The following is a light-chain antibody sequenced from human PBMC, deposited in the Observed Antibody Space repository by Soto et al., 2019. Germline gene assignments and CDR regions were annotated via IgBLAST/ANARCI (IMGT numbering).Light chain of an antibody. Sequence: DIQMTQSPSTLYASVGDRVTITCRASQSISSWLAWYQQKPGKAPKLLIYKASSLESGVPSRFSGSGSGTEFTLTISSLQPDDFATYYCQQFHSFSPTFGQGTKVEIK. J-gene: IGKJ1*01. CDR3: QQFHSFSPT. V-gene: IGKV1-5*03. CDR2: KAS. CDR1: QSISSW.